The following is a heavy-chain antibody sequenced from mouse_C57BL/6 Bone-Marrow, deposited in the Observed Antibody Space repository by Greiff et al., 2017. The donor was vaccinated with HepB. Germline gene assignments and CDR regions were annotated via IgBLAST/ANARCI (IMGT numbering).Heavy chain of an antibody. Sequence: DVKLQESGADLVKPGASVKLSCIVSGFNINDTYMYWVKQRPEQGLEWIGKIDPANGNTKYDPKFQGKATITANTSSNTAYLQLSSLTSEDTAVYYCATSPSFAYWGQGTLVTVSA. CDR1: GFNINDTY. V-gene: IGHV14-3*02. CDR2: IDPANGNT. J-gene: IGHJ3*01. CDR3: ATSPSFAY.